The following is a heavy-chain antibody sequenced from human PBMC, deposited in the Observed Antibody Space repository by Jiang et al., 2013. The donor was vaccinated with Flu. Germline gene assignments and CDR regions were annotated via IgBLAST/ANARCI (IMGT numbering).Heavy chain of an antibody. J-gene: IGHJ6*02. D-gene: IGHD3-3*01. CDR1: GFTFSSNG. CDR2: IWYDGNNK. V-gene: IGHV3-33*01. Sequence: QLVESGGGVVQPGRSLRLSCAASGFTFSSNGMHWVRQAPGKGLEWVAIIWYDGNNKYYADSVKGRFTISRDNSKNTVYLQMNSLRGEDTAVYYCARDMLTGFWSGDHGMDVWGQGTTVTV. CDR3: ARDMLTGFWSGDHGMDV.